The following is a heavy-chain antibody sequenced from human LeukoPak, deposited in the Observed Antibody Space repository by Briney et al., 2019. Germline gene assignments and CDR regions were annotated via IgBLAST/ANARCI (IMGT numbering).Heavy chain of an antibody. D-gene: IGHD6-13*01. CDR2: ISGSGGST. J-gene: IGHJ4*02. V-gene: IGHV3-23*01. CDR1: GFTFSSYA. CDR3: AKAHSIAAAGTIDY. Sequence: GGSLRLSCAASGFTFSSYAMSWVRQAPGKGLEWVSAISGSGGSTYYADSMKGRFTISRDNSKNTLYLQMNSLRAEDTAVYYCAKAHSIAAAGTIDYWGQGTLVTVSS.